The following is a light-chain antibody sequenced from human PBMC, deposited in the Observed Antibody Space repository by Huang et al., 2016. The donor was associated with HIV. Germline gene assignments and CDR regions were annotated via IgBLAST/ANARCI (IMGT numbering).Light chain of an antibody. CDR3: QQRSNWWT. CDR1: QSVGSY. V-gene: IGKV3-11*01. Sequence: EIVLTQSPATLSLSPGERATLSFRASQSVGSYLAWYQQKPGLAPRLLIYDAFNRATGSPARCSGSGSGTDFTITISSLEPEDFAVYYCQQRSNWWTFGQGTKVEIK. J-gene: IGKJ1*01. CDR2: DAF.